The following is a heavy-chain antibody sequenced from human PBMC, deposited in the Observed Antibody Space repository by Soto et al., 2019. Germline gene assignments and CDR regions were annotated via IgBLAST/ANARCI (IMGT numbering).Heavy chain of an antibody. CDR1: GGTFSSYT. J-gene: IGHJ6*03. V-gene: IGHV1-69*02. D-gene: IGHD4-4*01. CDR3: AGLQGTWNYYYYMDV. Sequence: SVKVSCKASGGTFSSYTISWVRQAPGQGLEWMGRIIPILGIANYAQKFQGRVTITADKSTSTAYMELSSLRSEDTAVYYCAGLQGTWNYYYYMDVWGKGTTVTVSS. CDR2: IIPILGIA.